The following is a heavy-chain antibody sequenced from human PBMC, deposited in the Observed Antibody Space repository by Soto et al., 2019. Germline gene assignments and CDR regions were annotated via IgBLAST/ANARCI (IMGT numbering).Heavy chain of an antibody. CDR3: ARGPGGPDGPGDY. Sequence: QVQLVQSGAEVKKPGASVKVSCKASGYTFFTYAMHWVRQAPGQRLEWMGWINAGNGNTKYSQKFQGRVTITRVTSASTAYMQLSSLRSEDTAVYYCARGPGGPDGPGDYWGQGTLVTVSS. CDR2: INAGNGNT. J-gene: IGHJ4*02. V-gene: IGHV1-3*01. D-gene: IGHD2-15*01. CDR1: GYTFFTYA.